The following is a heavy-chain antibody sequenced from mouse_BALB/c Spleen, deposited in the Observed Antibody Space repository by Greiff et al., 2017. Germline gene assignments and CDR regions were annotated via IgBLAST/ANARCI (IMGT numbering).Heavy chain of an antibody. CDR2: INPSNGRT. J-gene: IGHJ1*01. D-gene: IGHD1-1*01. V-gene: IGHV1S81*02. CDR1: GYTFTSYW. CDR3: ARAFITTVVGGWYFDV. Sequence: VQLQQPGAELVKPGASVKLSCKASGYTFTSYWMHWVKQRPGQGLEWIGEINPSNGRTNYNEKFKSKATLTVDKSSSTAYMQLSSLTSEDSAVYYCARAFITTVVGGWYFDVWGAGTTATVSS.